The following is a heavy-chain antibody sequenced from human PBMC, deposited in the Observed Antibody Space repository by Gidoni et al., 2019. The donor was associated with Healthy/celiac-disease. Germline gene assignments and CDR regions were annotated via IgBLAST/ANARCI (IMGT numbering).Heavy chain of an antibody. Sequence: QVQLVQSGAEVKKPGASVKVSCKASGYTFTSYGISWVRQAPGQGLEWMGWISAYNGNTNYAQKLQGRVTMTTDTSTSTAYMELRSLRSDDTAVYYCARDARTYYDFWSGYYNWFDPWGQGTLVTVSS. CDR3: ARDARTYYDFWSGYYNWFDP. CDR2: ISAYNGNT. CDR1: GYTFTSYG. J-gene: IGHJ5*02. D-gene: IGHD3-3*01. V-gene: IGHV1-18*01.